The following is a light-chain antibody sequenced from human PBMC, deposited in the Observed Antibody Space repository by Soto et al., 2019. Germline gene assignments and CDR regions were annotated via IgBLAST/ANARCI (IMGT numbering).Light chain of an antibody. CDR1: QSVSSSY. Sequence: EIVLTQSPGTLSLSPGERATLSCRASQSVSSSYLAWYQQKPGQAPRLLIYGASSRATGIPDRFSGSGSGTDFTLTISRREPEDFAVYYCQRYGSPPRTLGQGTKVEIK. J-gene: IGKJ1*01. CDR2: GAS. V-gene: IGKV3-20*01. CDR3: QRYGSPPRT.